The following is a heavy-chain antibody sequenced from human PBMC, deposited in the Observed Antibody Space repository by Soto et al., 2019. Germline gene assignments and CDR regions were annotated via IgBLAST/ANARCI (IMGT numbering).Heavy chain of an antibody. CDR1: GGTFSSYA. J-gene: IGHJ6*02. CDR2: IIPIFGTA. D-gene: IGHD1-1*01. Sequence: GASVKVSCKASGGTFSSYAISWARQAPGQGLEWMGGIIPIFGTANYAQKFQGRVTITADESTSTAYMELSSLRSEDAAVYYCARDDDAVQQNNLRRYYYYGMDVWGQGTTVTVSS. CDR3: ARDDDAVQQNNLRRYYYYGMDV. V-gene: IGHV1-69*13.